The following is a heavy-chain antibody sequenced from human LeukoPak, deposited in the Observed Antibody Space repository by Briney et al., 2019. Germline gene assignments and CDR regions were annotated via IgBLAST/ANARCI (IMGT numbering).Heavy chain of an antibody. CDR3: ASESGIVVVPAAISYYYGMDV. J-gene: IGHJ6*02. Sequence: SVKVSCKASGGTFSSYAISWVRQAPGQGLEWMGGIIPIFGTANYAQKFQGRVTITADESTSTAYMELSSLRSEDTAVYYCASESGIVVVPAAISYYYGMDVWGQGTTVTVSS. D-gene: IGHD2-2*01. CDR2: IIPIFGTA. CDR1: GGTFSSYA. V-gene: IGHV1-69*13.